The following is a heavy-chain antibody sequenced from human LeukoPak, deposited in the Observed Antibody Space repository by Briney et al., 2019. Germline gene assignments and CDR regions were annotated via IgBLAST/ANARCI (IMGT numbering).Heavy chain of an antibody. CDR3: ARSRGYSYVDY. V-gene: IGHV1-2*02. D-gene: IGHD5-18*01. Sequence: EAPVKVSCKASGYTFTGCYMHWVRQAPGQGLEWMGWINPNSGGTNYAQKFQGRVTMTRDTSISTAYMELSRLRSDDTAVYYCARSRGYSYVDYWGQGTLVTVSS. J-gene: IGHJ4*02. CDR2: INPNSGGT. CDR1: GYTFTGCY.